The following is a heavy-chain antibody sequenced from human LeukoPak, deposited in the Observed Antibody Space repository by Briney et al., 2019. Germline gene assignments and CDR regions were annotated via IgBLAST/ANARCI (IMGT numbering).Heavy chain of an antibody. Sequence: SETLSLTCAVYGGSFSGYYWSWIRQPPGKGLEWIGEINHSGSTNYNPSLKSRVTISVDTSKNQFSLKLSSVTAGDTAVYYCARGNSQRWLQFRYWGQGTLVTVSS. CDR3: ARGNSQRWLQFRY. J-gene: IGHJ4*02. CDR2: INHSGST. V-gene: IGHV4-34*01. D-gene: IGHD5-24*01. CDR1: GGSFSGYY.